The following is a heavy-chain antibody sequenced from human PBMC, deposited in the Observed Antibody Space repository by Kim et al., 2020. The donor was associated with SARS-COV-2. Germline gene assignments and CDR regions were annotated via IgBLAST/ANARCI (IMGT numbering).Heavy chain of an antibody. D-gene: IGHD2-2*01. J-gene: IGHJ6*02. CDR3: ARGEWGYCSSTSCYSGGMDV. Sequence: ASVKVSCKASGYTFTSYAMNWVRQAPGQGLEWMGWINTNTGNPTYAQGFTGRFVFSLDTSVSTAYLQISSLKAEDTAVYYCARGEWGYCSSTSCYSGGMDVWGQGTTVTVSS. CDR2: INTNTGNP. CDR1: GYTFTSYA. V-gene: IGHV7-4-1*02.